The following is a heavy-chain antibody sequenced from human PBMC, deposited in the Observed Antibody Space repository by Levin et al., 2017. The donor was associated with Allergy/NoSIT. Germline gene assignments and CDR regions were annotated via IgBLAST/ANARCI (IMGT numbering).Heavy chain of an antibody. CDR2: ISASGSPT. J-gene: IGHJ4*02. Sequence: GGSLRLSCSVSGFTFEIYGMNWVRQAPGKRLEWVSHISASGSPTYYADPVRGRFTISRDNAKQSLYLQMTSLRVEDTAVYYCARGLFDFWGQGALVTVSS. CDR1: GFTFEIYG. D-gene: IGHD5-12*01. V-gene: IGHV3-48*04. CDR3: ARGLFDF.